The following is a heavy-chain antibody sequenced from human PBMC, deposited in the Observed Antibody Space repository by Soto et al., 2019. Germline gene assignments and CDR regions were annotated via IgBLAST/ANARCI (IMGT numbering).Heavy chain of an antibody. J-gene: IGHJ3*02. CDR3: ARHVAEVLWFGESTPPGAFDI. CDR1: GFTVSSNY. D-gene: IGHD3-10*01. Sequence: GGSLRLSCAASGFTVSSNYMSWVRQAPGKGLEWVSVIYSGGSTYYADSVKGRFTISRDNSKNTLYLQMNSLRAEDTAVYYCARHVAEVLWFGESTPPGAFDIWGQGTMVTVSS. V-gene: IGHV3-66*04. CDR2: IYSGGST.